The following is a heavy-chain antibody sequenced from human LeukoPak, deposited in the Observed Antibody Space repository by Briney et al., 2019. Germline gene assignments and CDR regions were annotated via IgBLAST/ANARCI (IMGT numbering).Heavy chain of an antibody. V-gene: IGHV3-23*01. D-gene: IGHD3-10*01. Sequence: AGSLTLSCAASGFTFSTYAMSWVRQPPGKGLEWVSAISGSGGSTYYADSVKGRFAICRDNSKNPLYLQMTSVRAEDTAVYYCAKGYRSGTYYFTNFDYWGQGNMVTVS. CDR2: ISGSGGST. J-gene: IGHJ4*02. CDR3: AKGYRSGTYYFTNFDY. CDR1: GFTFSTYA.